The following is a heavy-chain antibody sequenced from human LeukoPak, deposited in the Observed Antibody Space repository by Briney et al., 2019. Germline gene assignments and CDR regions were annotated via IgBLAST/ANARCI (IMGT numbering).Heavy chain of an antibody. J-gene: IGHJ4*02. D-gene: IGHD3-22*01. V-gene: IGHV3-23*01. CDR3: AKACGTMIVRPRPDY. Sequence: GESLKLSCVGSGFTFSSYSMSWVRQAPGKGLEWVSAISGSGGSTYYADSVKGRFTISRDNSKNTLYLRMNSLRAEDTAVYYCAKACGTMIVRPRPDYWGQGTLVTVSS. CDR2: ISGSGGST. CDR1: GFTFSSYS.